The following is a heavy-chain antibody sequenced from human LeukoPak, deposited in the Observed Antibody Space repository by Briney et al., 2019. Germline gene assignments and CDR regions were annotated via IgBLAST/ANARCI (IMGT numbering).Heavy chain of an antibody. CDR3: ARDSRTAPYYYDSSGPLDYYGMDV. Sequence: GSLRLSCSASGFTFKSYAMHWVRQAPGKGLEYVSSINTNGANTYYADSVKGRFTISRDNSKNTLYLQMNSLRAEDTAVYYCARDSRTAPYYYDSSGPLDYYGMDVWGQGTTVTVSS. CDR2: INTNGANT. J-gene: IGHJ6*02. CDR1: GFTFKSYA. V-gene: IGHV3-64*04. D-gene: IGHD3-22*01.